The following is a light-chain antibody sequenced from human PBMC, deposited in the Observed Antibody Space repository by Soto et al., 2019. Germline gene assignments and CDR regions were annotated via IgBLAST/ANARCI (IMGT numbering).Light chain of an antibody. CDR1: QNVLYSSNNKNY. V-gene: IGKV4-1*01. CDR2: WAS. J-gene: IGKJ3*01. CDR3: QQHYSTPFT. Sequence: DLVMTQSPDSLAVSLGERATINCKSSQNVLYSSNNKNYLAWYQQKPGQPPKLLIYWASTRESGVPDRFSGSGSGTDFTLTISSLEAEDVAVYYCQQHYSTPFTFGPGTKVDIK.